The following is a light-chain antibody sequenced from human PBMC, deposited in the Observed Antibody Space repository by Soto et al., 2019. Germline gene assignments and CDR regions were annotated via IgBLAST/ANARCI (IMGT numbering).Light chain of an antibody. CDR3: SSYAGSNNWV. J-gene: IGLJ7*01. CDR1: SSDVGGYNY. CDR2: EVS. V-gene: IGLV2-8*01. Sequence: QSALTQPPSASGSPGQSVTISCTGTSSDVGGYNYVSWYQQHPGKAPKLMIYEVSKRPSGVPERFSGSKSGNTASLTVSCVQAEDEADYYCSSYAGSNNWVFGGGTQLTVL.